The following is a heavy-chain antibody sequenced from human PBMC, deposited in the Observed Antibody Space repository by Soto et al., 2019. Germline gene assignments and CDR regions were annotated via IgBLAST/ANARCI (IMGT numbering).Heavy chain of an antibody. CDR2: FDPEDGET. CDR3: ATVPPHYCTNGVCYTYFQH. CDR1: GYTLTELS. V-gene: IGHV1-24*01. J-gene: IGHJ1*01. Sequence: ASVKVSCKVSGYTLTELSMHWVRQAPGKGLEWMGGFDPEDGETIYAQKFQGRVTMTEDTSTDTAYMELSSLRSEDTAVYYCATVPPHYCTNGVCYTYFQHWGQGTLVTVSS. D-gene: IGHD2-8*01.